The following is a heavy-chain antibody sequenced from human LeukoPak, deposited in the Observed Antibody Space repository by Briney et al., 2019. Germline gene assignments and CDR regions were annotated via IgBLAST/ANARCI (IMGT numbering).Heavy chain of an antibody. V-gene: IGHV3-23*01. Sequence: GGSLRLSCXASGFTFSXXXXXXXXXXXGXXXXWVSGISGSGGSTYYXDXVXXRFTISXDXSKNTLYLQMNSLRAEDTAVYYCATWRSTTAYYFWGQGTLVTVSS. CDR1: GFTFSXXX. D-gene: IGHD3-9*01. CDR3: ATWRSTTAYYF. CDR2: ISGSGGST. J-gene: IGHJ4*02.